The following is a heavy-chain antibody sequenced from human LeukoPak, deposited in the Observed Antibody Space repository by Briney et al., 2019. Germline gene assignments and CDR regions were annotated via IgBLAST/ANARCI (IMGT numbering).Heavy chain of an antibody. CDR3: ARMGVGAIPRRLYYYMDV. Sequence: RSGGSLRLSCAASGFTFDDYGVTWVRQAPGKGLEWVSGINWNGGSTGYADSVKGRFTISRDNAKNSLYLQMNSLRAEDTALYYCARMGVGAIPRRLYYYMDVWGKGTTVTISS. V-gene: IGHV3-20*04. D-gene: IGHD1-26*01. J-gene: IGHJ6*03. CDR1: GFTFDDYG. CDR2: INWNGGST.